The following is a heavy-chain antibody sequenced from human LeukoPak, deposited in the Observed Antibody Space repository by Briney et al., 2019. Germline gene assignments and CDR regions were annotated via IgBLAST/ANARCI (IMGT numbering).Heavy chain of an antibody. V-gene: IGHV4-59*08. Sequence: SETLSLTCTVSGGSISSYYWSWIRQPPGKGLEWIGYIYYSGSTNYNPSLKSRVTISVDTSKNQFSLKLSSVTGADTAVYYCARAAAGRYIDYWGQGTLVTVCS. CDR2: IYYSGST. D-gene: IGHD6-13*01. CDR1: GGSISSYY. J-gene: IGHJ4*02. CDR3: ARAAAGRYIDY.